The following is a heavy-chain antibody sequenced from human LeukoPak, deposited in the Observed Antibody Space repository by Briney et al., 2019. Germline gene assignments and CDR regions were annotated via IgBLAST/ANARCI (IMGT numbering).Heavy chain of an antibody. D-gene: IGHD1-26*01. CDR1: GFTFDDYG. CDR2: INWNGGST. V-gene: IGHV3-20*04. Sequence: GGSLRLSCAASGFTFDDYGMSWVRQAPGKGLEWVSGINWNGGSTGYADSVKGRFTISRDNSKNTLYLQMNSLRAEDTAVYYCAKVSSGSYSKGGYYYYYYMDVWGKGTTVTISS. J-gene: IGHJ6*03. CDR3: AKVSSGSYSKGGYYYYYYMDV.